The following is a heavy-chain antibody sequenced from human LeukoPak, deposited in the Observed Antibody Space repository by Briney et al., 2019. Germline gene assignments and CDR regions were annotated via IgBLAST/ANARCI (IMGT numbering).Heavy chain of an antibody. CDR3: ARQGRWELYYSDY. J-gene: IGHJ4*02. CDR1: GGSISSYY. V-gene: IGHV4-59*08. CDR2: IYYSGST. D-gene: IGHD1-7*01. Sequence: SETLSLTCTVSGGSISSYYWSWIRQPPGKGLEWIGYIYYSGSTNYNPSLKSRVTISVDTSKNQFSLKLSSVTAADTAVYYCARQGRWELYYSDYWGQGTLVTVSS.